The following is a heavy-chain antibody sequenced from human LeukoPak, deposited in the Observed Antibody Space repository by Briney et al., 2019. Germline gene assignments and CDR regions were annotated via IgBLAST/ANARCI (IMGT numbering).Heavy chain of an antibody. J-gene: IGHJ3*02. CDR2: ISGSGGST. V-gene: IGHV3-23*01. CDR3: AKSFRHVLRFLEWLFAFDI. D-gene: IGHD3-3*01. Sequence: GGSLRLSCTASGFVFRVYWMSWVRQAPGKGLEWVSAISGSGGSTYYADSVKGRFTISRDNSKNTLYLQMNSLRAEDTAVYYCAKSFRHVLRFLEWLFAFDIWGQGTMVTISS. CDR1: GFVFRVYW.